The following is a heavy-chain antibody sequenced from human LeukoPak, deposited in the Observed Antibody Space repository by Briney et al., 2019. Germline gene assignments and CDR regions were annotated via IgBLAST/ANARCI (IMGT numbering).Heavy chain of an antibody. V-gene: IGHV3-21*01. J-gene: IGHJ6*02. D-gene: IGHD3-10*01. CDR2: ISSSSSYI. Sequence: GGSLRLSCAASGFTFSSYSMNWVRQAPGKGLEWVSSISSSSSYIYYADSVKGRFTISRDNAKNSLYLQMNSLRAEDTAVYYCARDRQFYGLGSSPLYYYGMDVWGQGTTVTVSS. CDR1: GFTFSSYS. CDR3: ARDRQFYGLGSSPLYYYGMDV.